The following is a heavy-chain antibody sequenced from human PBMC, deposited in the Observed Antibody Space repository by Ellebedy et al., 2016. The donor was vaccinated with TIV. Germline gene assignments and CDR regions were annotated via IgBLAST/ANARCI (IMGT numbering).Heavy chain of an antibody. CDR1: GFTFSHYA. Sequence: GESLKISCAASGFTFSHYAMSWVRQAPGKGLEWVSAISADGVNTYHADSVKGRFTISRDNSKNTLYLQMNSLRAEDTAVYYCSTRGWLYYFDDWGQGTLVTASS. CDR2: ISADGVNT. CDR3: STRGWLYYFDD. V-gene: IGHV3-23*01. J-gene: IGHJ4*02. D-gene: IGHD6-19*01.